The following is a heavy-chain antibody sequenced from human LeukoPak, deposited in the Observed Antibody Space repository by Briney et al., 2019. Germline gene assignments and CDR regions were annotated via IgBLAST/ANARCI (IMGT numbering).Heavy chain of an antibody. D-gene: IGHD6-6*01. V-gene: IGHV3-9*01. CDR3: AKEGSIAGEFDS. Sequence: GGSLRLSCAASGFTFDDYAIHWVRQAPGKGLEWVSSINWNSDYIVYADSVKGRFTISRDSAKNSLYLQMNSLRAEDTALYYCAKEGSIAGEFDSWGQGTLVTVSS. CDR1: GFTFDDYA. CDR2: INWNSDYI. J-gene: IGHJ4*02.